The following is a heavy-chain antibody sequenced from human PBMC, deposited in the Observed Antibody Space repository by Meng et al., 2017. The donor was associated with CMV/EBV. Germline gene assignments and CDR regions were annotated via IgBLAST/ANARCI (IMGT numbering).Heavy chain of an antibody. CDR2: IYGSGNT. CDR1: GFTVSSNY. Sequence: QLVESGGRLGPPGGSLRLSCTASGFTVSSNYMSWVRQAPGKGLEWISIIYGSGNTYYGDSVKGRFTISRDNSKNTLYLQMNSLRAEDTAVYYCAREIPQAWGYWGQGTLVTVSS. D-gene: IGHD2-21*01. V-gene: IGHV3-66*01. CDR3: AREIPQAWGY. J-gene: IGHJ4*02.